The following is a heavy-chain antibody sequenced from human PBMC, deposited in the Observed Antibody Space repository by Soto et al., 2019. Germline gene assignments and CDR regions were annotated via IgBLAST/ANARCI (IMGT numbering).Heavy chain of an antibody. CDR2: ISAYNGNT. CDR1: GYTFTSYG. V-gene: IGHV1-18*01. CDR3: ARDSSRRGGGFDY. J-gene: IGHJ4*02. Sequence: QVQLVQSGAEVKKPGASVKVSCKASGYTFTSYGISWVRQAPGQGLEWMGWISAYNGNTNYAQKLQGRVTMTTDTTKSTAYRELGHLRCDDTAVYYCARDSSRRGGGFDYWGQGTLVTVSS. D-gene: IGHD6-13*01.